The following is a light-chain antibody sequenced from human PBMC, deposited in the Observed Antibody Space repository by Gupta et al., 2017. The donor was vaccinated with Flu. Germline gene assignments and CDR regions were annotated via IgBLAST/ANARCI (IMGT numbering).Light chain of an antibody. Sequence: QSVLTQPPSASGTPGQSIAISCSGSTSNIGDHPVYWYQQFPGTAPKLIIYLNDRRPSGVPDRFSGSKSGTSMSLAITGLRSEDEADYYCSTWDSSLEAWVFGGGTKLTVL. CDR1: TSNIGDHP. CDR2: LND. V-gene: IGLV1-47*01. CDR3: STWDSSLEAWV. J-gene: IGLJ3*02.